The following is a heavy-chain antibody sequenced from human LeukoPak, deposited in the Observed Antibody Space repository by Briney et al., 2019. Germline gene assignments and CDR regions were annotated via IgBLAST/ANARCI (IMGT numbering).Heavy chain of an antibody. Sequence: PGGSLRLSCVASGLPFSSYGMRCVRQAPGKGLEWVAVTSYDGTNKYYADSVKGRFTISRDNSKNTLYLQMNSLRAEDTAVYYCAKGYYDSTTIYYYYGTDVWGQGTAVTVSS. CDR3: AKGYYDSTTIYYYYGTDV. CDR1: GLPFSSYG. CDR2: TSYDGTNK. V-gene: IGHV3-30*18. J-gene: IGHJ6*02. D-gene: IGHD3-16*01.